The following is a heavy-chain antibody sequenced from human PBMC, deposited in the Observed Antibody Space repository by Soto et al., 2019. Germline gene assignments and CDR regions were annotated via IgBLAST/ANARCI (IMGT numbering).Heavy chain of an antibody. CDR3: ARGYFDSGHGYDL. CDR2: IFTRDSET. V-gene: IGHV5-51*01. Sequence: SQNSSGHSPGHLFNNHWIGWVRQTPGKGLEWMGLIFTRDSETKTSPSFQGHVSFSVDNSINTVYLQWTSLKTTDTGIYFCARGYFDSGHGYDLWGQGTLVTVSS. D-gene: IGHD3-10*01. CDR1: GHLFNNHW. J-gene: IGHJ5*02.